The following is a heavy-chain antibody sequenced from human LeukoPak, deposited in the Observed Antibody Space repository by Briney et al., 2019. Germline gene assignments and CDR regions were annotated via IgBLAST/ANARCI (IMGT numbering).Heavy chain of an antibody. CDR1: GFTFSSYE. D-gene: IGHD4-23*01. J-gene: IGHJ4*02. CDR3: ARVDDYGGNAGDF. V-gene: IGHV3-48*03. CDR2: ISSSGSTI. Sequence: GGSLRLSCAASGFTFSSYEMNWVRQAPGKGLEWVSYISSSGSTIYYADSVKGRSTISRDNAKNSLYLQMNSLRAEDTAVYYCARVDDYGGNAGDFWGQGTLVTVSS.